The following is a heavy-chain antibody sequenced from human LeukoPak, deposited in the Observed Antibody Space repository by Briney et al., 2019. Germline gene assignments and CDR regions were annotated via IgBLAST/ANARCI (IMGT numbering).Heavy chain of an antibody. J-gene: IGHJ3*02. Sequence: GRSLRLSCAASGFTFNNYWMNWVRQAPGKGLEWVANINGDGSESHSVDSVKGRFTISRDNAKNSLYLQMNSLRGEDTAVYYCARKGGIYCNDGCFHDAFDIWGQGTTVTVSS. D-gene: IGHD2/OR15-2a*01. V-gene: IGHV3-7*01. CDR2: INGDGSES. CDR3: ARKGGIYCNDGCFHDAFDI. CDR1: GFTFNNYW.